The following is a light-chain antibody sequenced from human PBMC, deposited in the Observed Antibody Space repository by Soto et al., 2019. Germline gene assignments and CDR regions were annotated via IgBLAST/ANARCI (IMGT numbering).Light chain of an antibody. CDR1: QNISSN. V-gene: IGKV3-11*01. Sequence: VLTQSPATLSLSPGDRATLSCMASQNISSNLVWYQHKPGQAPRLLIYDASNRATGVPARFSGGGSGTEFTLTIGALQPEDFAVYYCQQYNNWPQTFGQGTKVDIK. J-gene: IGKJ1*01. CDR2: DAS. CDR3: QQYNNWPQT.